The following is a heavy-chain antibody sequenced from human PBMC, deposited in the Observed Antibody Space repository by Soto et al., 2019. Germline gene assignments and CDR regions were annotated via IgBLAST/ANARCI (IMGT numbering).Heavy chain of an antibody. Sequence: GGSLRLSCAASGFTFSSYSMNWVRQAPGKGLEWVSSISSSSSYIYYADSVKGRFTISRDNAKNSLYLQMNSLRAEDTAVYYCARHVRGVGVFSNRRWFDPWGQGNLVTVS. V-gene: IGHV3-21*01. J-gene: IGHJ5*02. D-gene: IGHD3-10*02. CDR1: GFTFSSYS. CDR2: ISSSSSYI. CDR3: ARHVRGVGVFSNRRWFDP.